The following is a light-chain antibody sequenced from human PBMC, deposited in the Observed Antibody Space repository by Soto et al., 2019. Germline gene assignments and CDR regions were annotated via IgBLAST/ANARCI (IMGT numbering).Light chain of an antibody. J-gene: IGKJ1*01. CDR3: QHYGGLWT. Sequence: DIQMTQSPSTVSASVGDRVTITCRASQTITNRLAWYQRKPGKAPKVLIYDASNLESGVPSRFSGSGSGTEFILPISRLQPDYFATYYCQHYGGLWTFGQGTKVEVK. CDR1: QTITNR. CDR2: DAS. V-gene: IGKV1-5*01.